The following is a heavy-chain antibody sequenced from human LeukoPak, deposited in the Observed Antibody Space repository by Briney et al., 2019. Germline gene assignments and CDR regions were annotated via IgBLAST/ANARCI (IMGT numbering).Heavy chain of an antibody. J-gene: IGHJ4*02. CDR2: ISSSGGTT. CDR1: GFTFSSYA. Sequence: GGSIRLSCVPSGFTFSSYAMHWVRQATGKGLKYIAVISSSGGTTYFANSVKGRFTISRDNSKKTLYFQMGSLRPEDMAVYYCARGVGTVYWGQGTLVTVSS. V-gene: IGHV3-64*01. CDR3: ARGVGTVY. D-gene: IGHD5-18*01.